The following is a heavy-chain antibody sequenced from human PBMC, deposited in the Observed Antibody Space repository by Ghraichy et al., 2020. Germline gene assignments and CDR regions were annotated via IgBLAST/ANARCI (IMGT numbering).Heavy chain of an antibody. Sequence: SETLSLTCTVSGGSISSYYWSWIRQPAGKGLEWIGRVYTSGITNYNPSLKSRVTMSVDTSKNHFSLKLSSVTAADTAVYYCARDGIGYYSRGNFAYWGQGTLVTVSS. CDR2: VYTSGIT. CDR1: GGSISSYY. J-gene: IGHJ4*02. CDR3: ARDGIGYYSRGNFAY. D-gene: IGHD3-3*01. V-gene: IGHV4-4*07.